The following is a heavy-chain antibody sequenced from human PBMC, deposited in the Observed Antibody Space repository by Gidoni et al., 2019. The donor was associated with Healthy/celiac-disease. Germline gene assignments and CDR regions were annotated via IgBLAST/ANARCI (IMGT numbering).Heavy chain of an antibody. J-gene: IGHJ3*02. V-gene: IGHV3-33*01. CDR1: GFTFSRYG. Sequence: QVQLVESGGGVVQPGRSLRLPCAASGFTFSRYGMHWVRQAPGKGMERVAVIWYDGSNKYYADSVKSRFTISRDNSKNTLYLQMNSLRAEDTAVYYCARDRDVVVPADAFDIWGQGTMVTVSS. D-gene: IGHD2-2*01. CDR3: ARDRDVVVPADAFDI. CDR2: IWYDGSNK.